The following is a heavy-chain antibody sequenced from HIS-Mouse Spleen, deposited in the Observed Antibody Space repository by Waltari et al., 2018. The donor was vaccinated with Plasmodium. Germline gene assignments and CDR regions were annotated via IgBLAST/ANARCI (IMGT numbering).Heavy chain of an antibody. CDR3: AKDRRSSSWYVDY. J-gene: IGHJ4*02. V-gene: IGHV3-30*18. CDR2: ISYDGSNK. Sequence: QVQLVESGGGVVQPGRSLRLSCAASGFTFSRYAIHWVRQAPGKGLEWVAVISYDGSNKYYADSVKGRFTISRDNSKNTLYLQMNSLRAEDTAVYYCAKDRRSSSWYVDYWGQGTLVTVSS. CDR1: GFTFSRYA. D-gene: IGHD6-13*01.